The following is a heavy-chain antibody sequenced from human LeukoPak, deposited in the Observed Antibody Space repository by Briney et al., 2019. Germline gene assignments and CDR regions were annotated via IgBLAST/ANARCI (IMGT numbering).Heavy chain of an antibody. V-gene: IGHV4-39*01. CDR2: IYYSGST. CDR3: ASDYYDSSGHAFDI. CDR1: GGSISSSSYY. Sequence: SETLSLTCTVSGGSISSSSYYWGWIRQPPGKGLEWIGSIYYSGSTYYNPSLKSRVTISVDTSKNQFSLKLSSVTAADTAVYYCASDYYDSSGHAFDIWGQGTMVTVSS. D-gene: IGHD3-22*01. J-gene: IGHJ3*02.